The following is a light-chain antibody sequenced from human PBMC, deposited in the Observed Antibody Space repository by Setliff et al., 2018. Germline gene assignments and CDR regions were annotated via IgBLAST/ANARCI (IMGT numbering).Light chain of an antibody. J-gene: IGLJ1*01. Sequence: QSVLTQPASVSGSPGQSITISCTGTSSDVGTFNLVSWYQKVPGKAPRLLISEVNNRPSGISNRFSGSKSGNSASLIISGLQAEDEADYYCSAYTSSSTYVFGTGTKVTVL. V-gene: IGLV2-14*02. CDR3: SAYTSSSTYV. CDR1: SSDVGTFNL. CDR2: EVN.